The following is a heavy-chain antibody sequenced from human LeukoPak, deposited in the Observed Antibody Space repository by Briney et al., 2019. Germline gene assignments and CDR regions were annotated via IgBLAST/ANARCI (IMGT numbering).Heavy chain of an antibody. CDR3: ARGTMMVGP. J-gene: IGHJ5*02. V-gene: IGHV4-59*01. D-gene: IGHD3-22*01. Sequence: PSETLSLTCTVSGGSISSYYWSWIRQPPEKGLEWIGYTHYSGTTNYNPSLKSRVTMSVDTSKNQFSLKLSSVTAADTAVYFCARGTMMVGPWGQGTLVTVSS. CDR2: THYSGTT. CDR1: GGSISSYY.